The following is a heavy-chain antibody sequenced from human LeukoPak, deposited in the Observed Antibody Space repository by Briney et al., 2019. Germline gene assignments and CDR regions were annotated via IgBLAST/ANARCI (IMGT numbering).Heavy chain of an antibody. CDR1: GGSFSGYY. V-gene: IGHV4-34*01. D-gene: IGHD3-10*01. Sequence: SGTLSLTCAVYGGSFSGYYWTWIRQPPGKGLEWIGEIYHSGTTNYNPSLKSRVTISVDTSKSQFSLKLSSVTAADTAVYYCANFYYGSGTDPSSVTYWGQGTLVTVSS. CDR3: ANFYYGSGTDPSSVTY. J-gene: IGHJ4*02. CDR2: IYHSGTT.